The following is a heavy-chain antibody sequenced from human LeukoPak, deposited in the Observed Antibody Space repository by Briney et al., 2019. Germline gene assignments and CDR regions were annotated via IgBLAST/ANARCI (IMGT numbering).Heavy chain of an antibody. CDR3: ARDFGPGGSYSQWLDY. D-gene: IGHD1-26*01. CDR2: INPNSGGT. Sequence: ASVKVSCKASGYTFTGYYMHWVRQAPGQGLEWMGWINPNSGGTNYAQKFQGRVTMTRDTSISTAYMELSRLRSDDTAVYYCARDFGPGGSYSQWLDYWGQGTLVTVSS. V-gene: IGHV1-2*02. J-gene: IGHJ4*02. CDR1: GYTFTGYY.